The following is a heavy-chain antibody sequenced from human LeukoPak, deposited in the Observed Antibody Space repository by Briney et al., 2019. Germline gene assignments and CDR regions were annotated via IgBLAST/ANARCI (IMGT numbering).Heavy chain of an antibody. Sequence: GGSLRLSCAVSGFKFSSYWMNWVRQVPGKGLMWVAHINTNGDSANYADSVKGRFTISRDNAKSTLSLQMNSLRAEDTGIYYCARAPVIVMHDWYFDLWGRGSLVTVSS. D-gene: IGHD3-22*01. CDR2: INTNGDSA. CDR1: GFKFSSYW. J-gene: IGHJ2*01. V-gene: IGHV3-74*01. CDR3: ARAPVIVMHDWYFDL.